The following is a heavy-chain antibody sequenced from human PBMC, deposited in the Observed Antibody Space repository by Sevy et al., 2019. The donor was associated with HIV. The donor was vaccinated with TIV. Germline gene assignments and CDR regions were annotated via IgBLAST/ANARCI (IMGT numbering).Heavy chain of an antibody. V-gene: IGHV3-74*01. CDR3: AREGSRSDAFDI. CDR2: INSDGSST. D-gene: IGHD6-13*01. CDR1: GFTFSSYW. Sequence: GGSLRLSCAASGFTFSSYWMHWVRQAPGKGLVWVSRINSDGSSTSYADSVKGRFTISRDKAKNTLYLQMNSLRAEDTAVYYCAREGSRSDAFDIWGQGTMVTVSS. J-gene: IGHJ3*02.